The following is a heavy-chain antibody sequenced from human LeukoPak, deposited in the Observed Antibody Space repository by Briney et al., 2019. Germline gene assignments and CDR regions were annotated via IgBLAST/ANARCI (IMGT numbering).Heavy chain of an antibody. CDR1: GGSISSYY. V-gene: IGHV4-59*01. D-gene: IGHD3-10*01. CDR3: ASIVGSETYHCCMDV. J-gene: IGHJ6*03. CDR2: IYYSGST. Sequence: PSETLSLTCTVSGGSISSYYWNWIRQPPGKGLEWIGYIYYSGSTNYNPSLKSRVTISVDTSKNQFSLKLSSVTAADTAVYYCASIVGSETYHCCMDVWGRGTTVTVSS.